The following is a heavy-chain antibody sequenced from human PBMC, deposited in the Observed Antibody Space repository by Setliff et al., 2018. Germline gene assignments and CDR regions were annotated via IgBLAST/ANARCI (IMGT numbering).Heavy chain of an antibody. CDR3: AREGDTSGYYYGGGFDY. D-gene: IGHD3-22*01. CDR2: LYYSGTT. CDR1: GASISGYY. Sequence: SETLSLTCSVSGASISGYYWSWIRQSPTKGLEWIGSLYYSGTTSYNPSLKSRVTMSADTSKRQFFLKLSSVTTADTALYYCAREGDTSGYYYGGGFDYWGQGILVTVSS. V-gene: IGHV4-59*01. J-gene: IGHJ4*02.